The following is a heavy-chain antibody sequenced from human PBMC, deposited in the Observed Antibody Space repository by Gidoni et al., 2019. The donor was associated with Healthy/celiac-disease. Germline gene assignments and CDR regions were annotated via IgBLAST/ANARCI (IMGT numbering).Heavy chain of an antibody. D-gene: IGHD3-22*01. J-gene: IGHJ4*02. CDR3: ATANYYDSSGYLSATDY. V-gene: IGHV3-48*03. CDR2: ISSSGSTI. Sequence: EVQLVEPGGGLVQPGGSLRLSCAASGFTFSSYEMNWVRQAPGKGLEWVSYISSSGSTIYYADSVKVRFTISRDNAKNSLYLQMNSLRAEDTSVYYCATANYYDSSGYLSATDYWGQGTLVTVSS. CDR1: GFTFSSYE.